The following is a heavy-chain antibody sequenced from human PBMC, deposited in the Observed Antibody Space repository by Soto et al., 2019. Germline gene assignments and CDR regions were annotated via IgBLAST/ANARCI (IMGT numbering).Heavy chain of an antibody. CDR1: GYSFITYD. V-gene: IGHV1-8*01. J-gene: IGHJ6*03. CDR2: MNPNSGNT. CDR3: ARGYRYCSSTSCYAGYYYYYMDV. D-gene: IGHD2-2*01. Sequence: ASVKVSCKASGYSFITYDINWVRQAAGQGLEWTGWMNPNSGNTGYAQKFQGRVTMTRNTSISTAYMELSSLRSEDTAVYYCARGYRYCSSTSCYAGYYYYYMDVWGKGTTVTVSS.